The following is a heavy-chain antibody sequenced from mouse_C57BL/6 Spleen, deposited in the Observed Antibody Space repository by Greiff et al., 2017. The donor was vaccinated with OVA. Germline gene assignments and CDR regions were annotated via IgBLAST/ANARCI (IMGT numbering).Heavy chain of an antibody. D-gene: IGHD4-1*01. J-gene: IGHJ2*01. CDR2: ISSGSSTI. CDR1: GFTFSDYG. Sequence: EVKLMESGGGLVKPGGSLKLSCAASGFTFSDYGMHWVRQAPEKGLEWVAYISSGSSTIYYADTVKGRFTISRDNAKNTLFLQMTSLRSEVTAMYYCARNWEGDYFDYWGQGTTLTVSS. CDR3: ARNWEGDYFDY. V-gene: IGHV5-17*01.